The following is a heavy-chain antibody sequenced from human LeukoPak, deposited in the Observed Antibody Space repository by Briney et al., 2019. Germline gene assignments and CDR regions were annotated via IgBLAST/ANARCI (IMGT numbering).Heavy chain of an antibody. Sequence: GSSVKVSCKASGGTFSSYAISWVRQAPGQGLEWMGGIIPIFGTANYAQKFQGRVTITTDESTSTAYMELSSLRSEDTAVYYCARRLHSGYDGDWFDPWGQGTLVTVSS. CDR2: IIPIFGTA. V-gene: IGHV1-69*05. J-gene: IGHJ5*02. D-gene: IGHD5-12*01. CDR3: ARRLHSGYDGDWFDP. CDR1: GGTFSSYA.